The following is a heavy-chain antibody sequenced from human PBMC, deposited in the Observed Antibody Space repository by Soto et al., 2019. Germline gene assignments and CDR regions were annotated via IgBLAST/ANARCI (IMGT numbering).Heavy chain of an antibody. CDR2: IIPILGIA. V-gene: IGHV1-69*02. Sequence: QVQLVQSGAEVKKPGSSVKVSCKASGGTFSSYTISWVRQAPGQGLEWMGRIIPILGIANYAQKFQGRVTITADKSTSTAYMELSSLRSEDTAVYYCARARQQLWNYYMDLWGKGTSVTVSS. J-gene: IGHJ6*03. CDR1: GGTFSSYT. CDR3: ARARQQLWNYYMDL. D-gene: IGHD6-13*01.